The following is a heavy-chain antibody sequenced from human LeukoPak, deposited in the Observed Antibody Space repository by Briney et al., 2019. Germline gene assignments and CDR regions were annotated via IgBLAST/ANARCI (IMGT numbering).Heavy chain of an antibody. Sequence: GASVRVSCTASGYTFTDYYMHWVRQAPGQGVEWMGWINPNDGDTNYAQKFQGRVTMTRDTSISTAHMEVSRLRSDDTAVYYCARANFLYCSSTTCLFDYWGQGTLVTVSS. V-gene: IGHV1-2*02. D-gene: IGHD2-2*01. CDR2: INPNDGDT. J-gene: IGHJ4*02. CDR3: ARANFLYCSSTTCLFDY. CDR1: GYTFTDYY.